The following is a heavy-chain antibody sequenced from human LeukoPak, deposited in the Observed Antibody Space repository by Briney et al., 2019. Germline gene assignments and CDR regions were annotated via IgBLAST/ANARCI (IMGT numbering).Heavy chain of an antibody. J-gene: IGHJ4*02. D-gene: IGHD3-9*01. CDR2: IYYRGST. V-gene: IGHV4-30-4*01. Sequence: SVTLSLTCTVSGGSISSGDYYWSWIRQAPGKGLEWIGFIYYRGSTYYNPSLKSRVTISVDTSKNQFSLKLSSVTAADTAVYYCASKHYDILTVDYWGQGTLVTVSS. CDR1: GGSISSGDYY. CDR3: ASKHYDILTVDY.